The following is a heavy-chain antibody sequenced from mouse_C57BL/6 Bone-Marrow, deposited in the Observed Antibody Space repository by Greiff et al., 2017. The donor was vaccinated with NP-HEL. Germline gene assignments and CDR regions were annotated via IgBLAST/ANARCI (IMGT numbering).Heavy chain of an antibody. J-gene: IGHJ2*01. CDR2: IYPRSGNT. V-gene: IGHV1-81*01. CDR3: ARSRLLRDFDY. D-gene: IGHD1-1*01. CDR1: GYTFTSYG. Sequence: QAQLQQSGAELARPGASVKLSCKASGYTFTSYGISWVKQRTGQGLEWIGEIYPRSGNTYYNEKFKGKATLTADKSSSTAYMELRSLTSEDSAVYFCARSRLLRDFDYWGQGTTLTVSS.